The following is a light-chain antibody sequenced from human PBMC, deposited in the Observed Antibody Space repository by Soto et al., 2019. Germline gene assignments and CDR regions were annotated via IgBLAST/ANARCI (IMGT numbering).Light chain of an antibody. CDR3: QQYGNSLPWT. V-gene: IGKV3-20*01. CDR2: GAS. CDR1: QSVSNNY. Sequence: EIVLTQSPGTLSLSPGERATLSCRASQSVSNNYLGWYQQKPGQAPRLLVYGASRRATGIPDRFSGSGSGTDSTLTISGLEAEDFAVYYCQQYGNSLPWTFGQGTKVEIK. J-gene: IGKJ1*01.